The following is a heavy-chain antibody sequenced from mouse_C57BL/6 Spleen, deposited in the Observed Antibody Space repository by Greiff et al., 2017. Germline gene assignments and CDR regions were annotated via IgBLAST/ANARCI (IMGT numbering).Heavy chain of an antibody. CDR3: ARGGVYSSEYFDY. D-gene: IGHD3-1*01. CDR2: IDPSDSET. J-gene: IGHJ2*01. Sequence: VQLQQPGAELVRPGSSVKLSCKASGYTFTSYWMHWVKQRPIQGLEWIGNIDPSDSETHYNQKFKDKATLTVDKSSSTAYMQLSSLTSEDSAVYYCARGGVYSSEYFDYWGQGTTRTVSS. CDR1: GYTFTSYW. V-gene: IGHV1-52*01.